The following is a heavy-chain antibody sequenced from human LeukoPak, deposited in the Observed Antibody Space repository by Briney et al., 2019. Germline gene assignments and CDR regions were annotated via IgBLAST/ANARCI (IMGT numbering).Heavy chain of an antibody. Sequence: SETLSLTCAVYGGSFSGYYWSWIRQPPGKGLEWIGEINHSGSTNYNPSLKSRVTISVDTSKNQFSLKLSSVTAADTAVYYCARGLAAADYWGQGTPVTVSS. CDR3: ARGLAAADY. CDR2: INHSGST. CDR1: GGSFSGYY. V-gene: IGHV4-34*01. J-gene: IGHJ4*02. D-gene: IGHD6-13*01.